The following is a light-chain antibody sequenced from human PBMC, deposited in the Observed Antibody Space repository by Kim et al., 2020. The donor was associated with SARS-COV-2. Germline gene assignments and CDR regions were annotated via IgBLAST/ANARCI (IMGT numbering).Light chain of an antibody. CDR1: QSLLNREGKTY. J-gene: IGKJ1*01. CDR2: DAF. Sequence: DVVMTQSPLSLPVTLGQSASISCRSSQSLLNREGKTYLYWFQQRPGQSPRRLIYDAFNRDSGVPDRFSGSGSGTDFTLKISRVEAEDVGLYYCLQNVYWPPTFGQGTKVDIK. V-gene: IGKV2-30*01. CDR3: LQNVYWPPT.